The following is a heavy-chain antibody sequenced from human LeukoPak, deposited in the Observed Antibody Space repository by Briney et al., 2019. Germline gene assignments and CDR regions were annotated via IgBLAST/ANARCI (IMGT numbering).Heavy chain of an antibody. CDR2: ISSSSSSTI. Sequence: PGGSLRLSCVASGFTFCSYNINWVRQAPGKGLEWVSYISSSSSSTIHYADSVKGRFTISRDNAKNSLYLQMNSLRDEDTAVYYCARAVSGYIYGYGYWGQGTLVTVSS. CDR3: ARAVSGYIYGYGY. V-gene: IGHV3-48*02. CDR1: GFTFCSYN. D-gene: IGHD5-18*01. J-gene: IGHJ4*02.